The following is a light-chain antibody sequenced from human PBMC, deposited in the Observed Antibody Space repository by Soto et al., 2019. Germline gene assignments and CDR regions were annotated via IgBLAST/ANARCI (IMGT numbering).Light chain of an antibody. J-gene: IGKJ5*01. CDR2: GAS. V-gene: IGKV3-20*01. CDR3: QQYGSSLT. Sequence: EIVMTQSPAILSVSPGERAALSCRASQSVSSNLAWYQQKPGQAPRLLIYGASSRATGIPDRFSGSGSGTDFTLTISRLEPEDFAVYYCQQYGSSLTFGQGTRLEIK. CDR1: QSVSSN.